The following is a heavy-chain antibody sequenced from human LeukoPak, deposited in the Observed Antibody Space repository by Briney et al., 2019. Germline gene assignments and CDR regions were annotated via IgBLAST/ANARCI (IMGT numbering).Heavy chain of an antibody. CDR2: INPNSGGT. V-gene: IGHV1-2*02. CDR3: ARGNYGDYYGMDV. CDR1: GYTFTGYY. J-gene: IGHJ6*02. Sequence: ASVKVSFKASGYTFTGYYMHWVRQAPGQGLEWMGWINPNSGGTNYAQKFQGRVTITRDTSISTAYMELSRLRSDDTAVYYCARGNYGDYYGMDVWGQGTTVTVSS. D-gene: IGHD3-10*01.